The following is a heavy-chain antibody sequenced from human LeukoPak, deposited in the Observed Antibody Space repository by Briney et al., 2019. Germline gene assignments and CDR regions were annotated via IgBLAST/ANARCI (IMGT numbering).Heavy chain of an antibody. V-gene: IGHV3-30*07. CDR1: RFSLTRNT. CDR2: ISYDGRNK. J-gene: IGHJ4*02. CDR3: ARVRLGALDF. D-gene: IGHD6-19*01. Sequence: PLGSLRLSSAHPRFSLTRNTMHSVRQALRGGLGWVGVISYDGRNKYYEDSVKRRFTISRDNAKNSMYLQMNSLRVEDTAVYYCARVRLGALDFWGQGTVVTVSS.